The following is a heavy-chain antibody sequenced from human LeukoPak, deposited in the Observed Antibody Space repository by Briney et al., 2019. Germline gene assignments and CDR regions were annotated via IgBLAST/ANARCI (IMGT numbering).Heavy chain of an antibody. V-gene: IGHV3-20*04. D-gene: IGHD4-17*01. CDR3: ARTSGGYGDWAY. Sequence: GGSLRLSCAASGFTFDDYGISWVRQAPGKGLEWVSAINWDGGSTGYADSVKGRFIVSRDNAKNSLYLQMNSLRAEDTALYYCARTSGGYGDWAYWGQGILVTVSS. J-gene: IGHJ4*02. CDR2: INWDGGST. CDR1: GFTFDDYG.